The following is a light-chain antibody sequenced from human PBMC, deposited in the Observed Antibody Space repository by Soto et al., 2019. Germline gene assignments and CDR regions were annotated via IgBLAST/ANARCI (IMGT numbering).Light chain of an antibody. CDR3: QQYNNWPYT. CDR1: QSVSSN. J-gene: IGKJ2*01. V-gene: IGKV3-15*01. CDR2: GAS. Sequence: EIVMTQSPATLSVSPGERATLSCRASQSVSSNLAWYQQKPGQAPGLLIYGASTRATGIPARFSGSGSGTEFTLTISSLQSEEFAVYYCQQYNNWPYTFGQGTKLEIK.